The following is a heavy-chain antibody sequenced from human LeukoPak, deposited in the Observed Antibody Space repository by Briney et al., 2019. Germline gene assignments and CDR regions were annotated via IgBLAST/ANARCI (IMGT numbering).Heavy chain of an antibody. D-gene: IGHD6-19*01. Sequence: SETLSLTCAVYGGSFSGYYWSWIRQPPGKGLEWIAEIDHSGRTNFNRSLKSRVTISVDTSKNHFSLKLSSVTAADTVVYYCARKGLTKPLSVAVDFDSWAQGTLVTVSS. V-gene: IGHV4-34*01. CDR1: GGSFSGYY. CDR3: ARKGLTKPLSVAVDFDS. J-gene: IGHJ4*02. CDR2: IDHSGRT.